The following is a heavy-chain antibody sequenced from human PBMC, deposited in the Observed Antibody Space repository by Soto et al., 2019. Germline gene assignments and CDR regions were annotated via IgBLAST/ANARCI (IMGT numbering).Heavy chain of an antibody. CDR1: GGTFGTYT. V-gene: IGHV1-69*02. D-gene: IGHD1-20*01. CDR3: ARGVTGRLTQGVVLFY. CDR2: IIPLLDMT. J-gene: IGHJ4*02. Sequence: QVQLVQSGAEVKKPGSSVKVSCKPSGGTFGTYTISWVRQAPGQGLEWMGRIIPLLDMTHYAQKFQGRVTFTADKSTTTAYMELSSLSSADTAVYYCARGVTGRLTQGVVLFYWGQGTLVTVSS.